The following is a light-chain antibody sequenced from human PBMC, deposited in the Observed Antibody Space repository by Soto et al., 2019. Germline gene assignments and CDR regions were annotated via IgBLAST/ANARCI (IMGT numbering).Light chain of an antibody. CDR2: RAS. CDR3: QHYDSYSGT. J-gene: IGKJ3*01. V-gene: IGKV1-5*03. CDR1: QTISSW. Sequence: DIQMTQSPSTLSASVGDRVTITCRASQTISSWLAWYQQKPGKAPKLLIYRASSLESGVPSRFSGSGSGAEFTLTISSLQPEDFATYHCQHYDSYSGTFGPGTEVDIK.